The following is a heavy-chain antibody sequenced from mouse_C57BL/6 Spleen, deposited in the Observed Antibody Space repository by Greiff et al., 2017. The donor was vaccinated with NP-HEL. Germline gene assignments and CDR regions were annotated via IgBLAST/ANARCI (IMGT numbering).Heavy chain of an antibody. CDR2: ISSGSSTI. Sequence: EVKLQESGGGLVKPGGSLKLSCAASGFTFSDYGMHWVRQAPEKGLEWVAYISSGSSTIYYADTVKGRFTISRDNAKNTLFLQMTSLRSEDTAMYYCANKLGNYWGQGTTLTVSS. CDR1: GFTFSDYG. D-gene: IGHD4-1*01. J-gene: IGHJ2*01. V-gene: IGHV5-17*01. CDR3: ANKLGNY.